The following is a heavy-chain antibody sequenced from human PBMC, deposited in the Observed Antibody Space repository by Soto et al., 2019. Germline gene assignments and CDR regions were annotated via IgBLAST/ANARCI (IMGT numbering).Heavy chain of an antibody. CDR2: FDPEDGET. J-gene: IGHJ6*02. Sequence: ASVKVSCKVSGYTLTELSMHWVRQAPGKGLEWMGGFDPEDGETIYAQKFQGRVTMTEDTSTDTAYMELSSLRSEDTAVYYCATTAATMVRGAPRYYYYGMDVWGQGTTVTVS. V-gene: IGHV1-24*01. D-gene: IGHD3-10*01. CDR1: GYTLTELS. CDR3: ATTAATMVRGAPRYYYYGMDV.